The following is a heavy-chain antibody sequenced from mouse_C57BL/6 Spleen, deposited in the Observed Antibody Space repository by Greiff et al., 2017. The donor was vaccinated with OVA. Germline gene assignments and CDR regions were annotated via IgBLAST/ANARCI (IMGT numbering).Heavy chain of an antibody. Sequence: QVQLQQSGAELVRPGTSVKMSCKASGYTFTNYWIGWAKQRPGHGLEWIGDIYPGGGYTNYNEKFKGKATLTADKSSSTAYMQFSSLTSEDSAIYYCARSNYYGSSSYYFDYWGQGTTLTVSS. CDR1: GYTFTNYW. V-gene: IGHV1-63*01. J-gene: IGHJ2*01. CDR3: ARSNYYGSSSYYFDY. D-gene: IGHD1-1*01. CDR2: IYPGGGYT.